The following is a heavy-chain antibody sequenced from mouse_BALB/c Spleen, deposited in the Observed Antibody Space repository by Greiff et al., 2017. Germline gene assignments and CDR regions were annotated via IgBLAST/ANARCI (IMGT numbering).Heavy chain of an antibody. CDR2: ISSGGSYT. J-gene: IGHJ3*01. CDR3: AKSYDYDGRAWFAY. V-gene: IGHV5-9-4*01. CDR1: GFTFSSYA. D-gene: IGHD2-4*01. Sequence: EVQGVESGGGLVKPGGSLKLSCAASGFTFSSYAMSWVRQSPEKRLEWVAEISSGGSYTYYPDTVTGRFTISRDNAKNTLYLEMSSLRSEDTAMYYCAKSYDYDGRAWFAYWGQGTLVTVSA.